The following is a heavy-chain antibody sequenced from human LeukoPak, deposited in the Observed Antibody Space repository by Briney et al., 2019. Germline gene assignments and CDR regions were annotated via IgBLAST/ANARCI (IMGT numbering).Heavy chain of an antibody. CDR1: GYTFTSYY. CDR3: ARERSGSYYDY. J-gene: IGHJ4*02. D-gene: IGHD1-26*01. CDR2: INPSGGST. Sequence: ASVKVSCKASGYTFTSYYMHWVRQAPGQGLEWMGIINPSGGSTSYAQKFQGRVTMTTDTSTSTAYMELRSLRSDDTAVYYCARERSGSYYDYWGQGTLVTVSS. V-gene: IGHV1-46*01.